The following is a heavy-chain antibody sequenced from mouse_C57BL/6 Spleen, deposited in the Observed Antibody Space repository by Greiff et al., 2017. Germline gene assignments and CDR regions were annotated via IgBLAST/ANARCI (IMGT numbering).Heavy chain of an antibody. CDR3: TRSRHGSSYKYFDV. D-gene: IGHD1-1*01. J-gene: IGHJ1*03. CDR2: ISSGGDYI. CDR1: GFTFSSYA. Sequence: EVQLVESGEGLVKPGGSLKLSCAASGFTFSSYAMSWVRQTPEKRLEWVAYISSGGDYIYYADTVKGRFTISRDNARNTLYLQMSSLKSEDTAMYYCTRSRHGSSYKYFDVWGTGTTGTVSS. V-gene: IGHV5-9-1*02.